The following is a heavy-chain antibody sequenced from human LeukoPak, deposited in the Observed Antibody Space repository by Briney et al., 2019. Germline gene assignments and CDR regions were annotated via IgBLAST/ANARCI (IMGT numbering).Heavy chain of an antibody. CDR1: GGSISSCGYS. J-gene: IGHJ4*02. Sequence: SQTLSLTCAVSGGSISSCGYSWSWIRQPPGKGLEWIGYIYHSGSTYYNPSLKSRVTISVDRSKNQFSLKLSSVTAADTAVYYCASRGSGSSQHYFDYWGQGTLVTVSS. CDR3: ASRGSGSSQHYFDY. V-gene: IGHV4-30-2*01. D-gene: IGHD3-10*01. CDR2: IYHSGST.